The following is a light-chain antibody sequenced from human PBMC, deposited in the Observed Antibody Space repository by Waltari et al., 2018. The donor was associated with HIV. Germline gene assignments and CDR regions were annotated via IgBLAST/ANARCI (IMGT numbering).Light chain of an antibody. V-gene: IGLV2-11*01. CDR1: SGALDGSSF. J-gene: IGLJ1*01. CDR3: CSFVGSYSYV. CDR2: DVT. Sequence: QSALTQPRSVSGSPGQSVTLSCTGSSGALDGSSFFSLYPQHPGAAPTGVIYDVTKRPSGVPDRFSGSRSGNTASLTISGLQAEDEADYFCCSFVGSYSYVFGTGTKVTVL.